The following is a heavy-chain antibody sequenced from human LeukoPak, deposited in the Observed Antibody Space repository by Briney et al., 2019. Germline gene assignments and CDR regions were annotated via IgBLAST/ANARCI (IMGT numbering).Heavy chain of an antibody. D-gene: IGHD2-2*01. Sequence: ASVKVSCKASGYTFTSYGISWVRQAPGQGLEWMGWISAYNGNTNYAQKLQGRVTMTTDTSTSTAYMELSRLRSDDTAVYYCARYCSSTSCSAFFDPWGQGTLVTVSS. J-gene: IGHJ5*02. V-gene: IGHV1-18*01. CDR1: GYTFTSYG. CDR2: ISAYNGNT. CDR3: ARYCSSTSCSAFFDP.